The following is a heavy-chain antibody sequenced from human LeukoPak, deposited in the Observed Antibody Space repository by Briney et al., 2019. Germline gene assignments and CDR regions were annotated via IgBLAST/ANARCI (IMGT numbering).Heavy chain of an antibody. CDR1: GFTFDDYV. V-gene: IGHV3-9*01. CDR3: VKGAAYHLGDAFDI. J-gene: IGHJ3*02. D-gene: IGHD2-15*01. CDR2: ISWNSGTI. Sequence: GGSLRLSCAASGFTFDDYVMDWVRQAPGKGLEWVSGISWNSGTIGYADSVKGRFTISRDNAKNSLYLQMNSLRAEDTALYYCVKGAAYHLGDAFDIWGQGTMVTVSS.